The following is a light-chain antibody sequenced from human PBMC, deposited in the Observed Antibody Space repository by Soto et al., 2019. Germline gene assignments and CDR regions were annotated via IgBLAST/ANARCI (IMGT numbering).Light chain of an antibody. J-gene: IGKJ3*01. CDR3: QQYGSSPGFS. V-gene: IGKV3-20*01. CDR1: QSVSSSY. Sequence: EIVLTQSPGTLSLSPGERATLSCRASQSVSSSYLAWYQQKPGQAPRLLIYGASSRATGIPDRFSGSGSGTDLSLTISRLEPEDLAVYYCQQYGSSPGFSFGPGTKVDIK. CDR2: GAS.